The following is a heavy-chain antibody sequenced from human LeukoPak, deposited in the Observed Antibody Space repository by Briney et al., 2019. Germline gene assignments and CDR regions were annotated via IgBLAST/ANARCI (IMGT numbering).Heavy chain of an antibody. CDR3: ARDPYGDYYFDY. Sequence: PGGSLRLSCAASGFTFSSYAIHWVRQAPVKGLEWVSIISYDGSNKYYADSVKGRFTISRDNSKNTLYLQMNSLRAEDTAVYYCARDPYGDYYFDYWGQGTLVTVSS. J-gene: IGHJ4*02. D-gene: IGHD4-17*01. V-gene: IGHV3-30-3*01. CDR1: GFTFSSYA. CDR2: ISYDGSNK.